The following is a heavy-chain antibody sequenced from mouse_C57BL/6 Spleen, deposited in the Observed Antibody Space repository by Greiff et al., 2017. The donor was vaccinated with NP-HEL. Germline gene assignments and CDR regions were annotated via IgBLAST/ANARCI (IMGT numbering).Heavy chain of an antibody. CDR3: ARDLTTGGFAY. Sequence: EVKVEESGGGLVKPGGSLKLSCAASGFTFSSYAMSWVRQTPEKRLEWVATISDGGSYTYYPDNVKGRFTISRDNAKNNLYLQMSHLKSEDTAMYYCARDLTTGGFAYWGQGTLVTVSA. CDR2: ISDGGSYT. CDR1: GFTFSSYA. D-gene: IGHD1-1*01. J-gene: IGHJ3*01. V-gene: IGHV5-4*01.